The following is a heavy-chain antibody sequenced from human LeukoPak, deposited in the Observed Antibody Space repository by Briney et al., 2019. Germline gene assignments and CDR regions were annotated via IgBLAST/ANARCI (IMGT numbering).Heavy chain of an antibody. CDR2: KSYEGNHK. Sequence: SGGSLRLSCAAAVFNFSNYAMHWVRQASGKGLEWVAVKSYEGNHKYYADSVKGRFTISRDNSKNTLYLQMNSLRAEDTAVYYCAKSTVVTRRYYYYMDVWGKGTTVTVSS. D-gene: IGHD4-23*01. J-gene: IGHJ6*03. CDR1: VFNFSNYA. CDR3: AKSTVVTRRYYYYMDV. V-gene: IGHV3-30*18.